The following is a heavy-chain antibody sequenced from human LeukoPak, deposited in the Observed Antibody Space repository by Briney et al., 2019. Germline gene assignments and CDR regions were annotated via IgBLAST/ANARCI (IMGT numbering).Heavy chain of an antibody. CDR1: GGTFSSYA. D-gene: IGHD3-16*01. CDR2: IIPILGIA. CDR3: ARPSRGLGELCFNY. V-gene: IGHV1-69*04. J-gene: IGHJ4*02. Sequence: EASVKVSCKASGGTFSSYAISWVRQAPGQGLEWMGRIIPILGIANYAQKFQGRVTITADKSTSTAYMELSSLRSEDTAVYYCARPSRGLGELCFNYWGQGTLVTVSS.